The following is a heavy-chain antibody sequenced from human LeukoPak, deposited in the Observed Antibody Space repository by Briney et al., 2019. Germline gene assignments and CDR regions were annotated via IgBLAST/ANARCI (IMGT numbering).Heavy chain of an antibody. CDR1: GFIFGDHA. J-gene: IGHJ4*02. V-gene: IGHV3-49*03. CDR2: IRTKAYGGTT. CDR3: ARDLGYCTNGVCHTRFDY. D-gene: IGHD2-8*01. Sequence: PGGSLRLSCTASGFIFGDHAMSWFRQTPGKGPEWVGLIRTKAYGGTTEYAASVKGRFTISRDDSKSIAYLQMNSLKTEDTAVYYCARDLGYCTNGVCHTRFDYWGQGTLVAVSS.